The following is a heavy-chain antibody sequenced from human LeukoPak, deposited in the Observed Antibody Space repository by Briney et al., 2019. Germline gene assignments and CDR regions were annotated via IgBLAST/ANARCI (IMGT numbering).Heavy chain of an antibody. V-gene: IGHV5-51*01. CDR3: ARQLDYYDKRDY. J-gene: IGHJ4*02. CDR2: IYPGDSDT. D-gene: IGHD3-22*01. Sequence: GESLKISCKGSGYSFTTYWIGWVRQIPGKGLEWMGIIYPGDSDTRYSPSFQGQVTISVDKSISTAYLQWSSLKASDTAMYYCARQLDYYDKRDYWGQGTLVTVAS. CDR1: GYSFTTYW.